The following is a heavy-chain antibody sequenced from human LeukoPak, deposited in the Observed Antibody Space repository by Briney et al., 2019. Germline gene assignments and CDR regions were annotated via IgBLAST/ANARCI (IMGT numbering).Heavy chain of an antibody. J-gene: IGHJ4*02. V-gene: IGHV1-8*03. Sequence: GASVKVSCKASGCTFTSYDINWVRQATGQGLEWMGWMNPNSGNTGYAQKFQGRVTITRNTSISTAYMELSSLRSEDTAVYYCARVRGGGATSRDDYWGQGTLVTVSS. D-gene: IGHD1-26*01. CDR2: MNPNSGNT. CDR1: GCTFTSYD. CDR3: ARVRGGGATSRDDY.